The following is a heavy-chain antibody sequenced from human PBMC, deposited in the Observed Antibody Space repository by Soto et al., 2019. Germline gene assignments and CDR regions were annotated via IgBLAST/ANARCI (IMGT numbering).Heavy chain of an antibody. J-gene: IGHJ4*02. D-gene: IGHD5-12*01. CDR2: IDPSDSYS. CDR3: ARHRSGYILLNDY. V-gene: IGHV5-10-1*01. Sequence: VQLVQSGAEVKKPGESLRISCKGSGYNFNFYWISWVRQMPGKGLEWMGRIDPSDSYSNYSPSFQGHVTFSADKSISTAYLPWSSLKASDTAMYYCARHRSGYILLNDYWGQGTLVTVSS. CDR1: GYNFNFYW.